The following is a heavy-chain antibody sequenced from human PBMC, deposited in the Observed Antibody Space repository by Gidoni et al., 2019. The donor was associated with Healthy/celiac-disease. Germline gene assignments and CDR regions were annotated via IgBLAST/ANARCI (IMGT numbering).Heavy chain of an antibody. D-gene: IGHD6-6*01. Sequence: QVQLVESGGGVVQPGRSLRLSCAASGFPFSSYAMHWVRQAPGKGLEWVAVISYDGSNKYYADSVKGRFTISRDNSKNTLYLQMNSLRAEDTAVYYCARELTAARGFDYWGQGTLVTVSS. V-gene: IGHV3-30-3*01. CDR3: ARELTAARGFDY. J-gene: IGHJ4*02. CDR2: ISYDGSNK. CDR1: GFPFSSYA.